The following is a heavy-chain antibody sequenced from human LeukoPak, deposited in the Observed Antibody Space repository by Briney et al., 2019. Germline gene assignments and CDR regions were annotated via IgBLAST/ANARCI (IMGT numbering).Heavy chain of an antibody. J-gene: IGHJ6*03. Sequence: GGSLRLSCAASGFTFSSYNMNWVRQAPGKGLEWVSSITSSSSYIYYADSVKDRFTISRDNAKNSLYLQINSLRAEDTAVYYCARDPYSGGYGDYYYYYMDVWGKGTTVTISS. CDR2: ITSSSSYI. CDR3: ARDPYSGGYGDYYYYYMDV. D-gene: IGHD1-26*01. V-gene: IGHV3-21*01. CDR1: GFTFSSYN.